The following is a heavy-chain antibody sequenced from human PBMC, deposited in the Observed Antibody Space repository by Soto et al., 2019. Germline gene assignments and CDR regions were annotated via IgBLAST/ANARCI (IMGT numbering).Heavy chain of an antibody. D-gene: IGHD2-2*01. CDR2: IRSKAHRYAT. V-gene: IGHV3-73*01. CDR3: NVGELTRSDNIHFDY. J-gene: IGHJ4*02. CDR1: GFTFSGSA. Sequence: EVQLVESGGGLVQPGGSLKLSCAASGFTFSGSAMHWVRQASGKGLEWVGRIRSKAHRYATSYGASVRGKFTISRDDSKNIAYLQITSLKTEDTAVYYCNVGELTRSDNIHFDYWGQGTLVTVSS.